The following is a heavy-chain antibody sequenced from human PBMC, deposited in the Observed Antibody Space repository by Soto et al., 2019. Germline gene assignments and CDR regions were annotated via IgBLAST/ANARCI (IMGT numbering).Heavy chain of an antibody. CDR2: ISYDGSNK. Sequence: QVQLVESGGGVVQPGRSLKLSCAASGFTFSSYGMHWVRQAPGKGLEWVAVISYDGSNKYYADSVKGRFTISRDNSKNTLYLQMNSLRAEDTAVYYRAKDRPSWEDYYGMDVWGQGTTVTVSS. J-gene: IGHJ6*02. CDR3: AKDRPSWEDYYGMDV. CDR1: GFTFSSYG. V-gene: IGHV3-30*18. D-gene: IGHD1-26*01.